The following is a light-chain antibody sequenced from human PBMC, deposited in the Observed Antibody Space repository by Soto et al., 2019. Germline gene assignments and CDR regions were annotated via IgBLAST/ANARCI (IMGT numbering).Light chain of an antibody. CDR1: SSKIGAGFH. V-gene: IGLV1-40*01. J-gene: IGLJ3*02. CDR2: GNN. Sequence: QAVVTQSPSVSGAPGQRVTISCTGSSSKIGAGFHVHWYQQLPGTAPKLLIYGNNNRPSGVPDRLSGSKSGTSASLAITGLQAEDEADYYCQSYDRSLSGWVFGGGTKLTVL. CDR3: QSYDRSLSGWV.